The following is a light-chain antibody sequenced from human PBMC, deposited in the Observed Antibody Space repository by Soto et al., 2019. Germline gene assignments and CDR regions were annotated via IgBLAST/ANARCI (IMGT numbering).Light chain of an antibody. CDR2: AAS. V-gene: IGKV1-39*01. J-gene: IGKJ2*01. CDR3: QQSYVVPYT. Sequence: DIQMTQSPSSLSASVGDRVTITCRASQSISNYLNWYQHKPGEAPKFLIYAASNLQSGVPSRFSGSGSGTDFTLTITSLQPEDFATYSCQQSYVVPYTFGLGTKLEI. CDR1: QSISNY.